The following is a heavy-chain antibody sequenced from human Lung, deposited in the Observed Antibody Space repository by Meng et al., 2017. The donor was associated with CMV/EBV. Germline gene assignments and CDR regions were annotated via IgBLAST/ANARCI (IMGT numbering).Heavy chain of an antibody. D-gene: IGHD1-1*01. J-gene: IGHJ4*02. CDR2: VNPHRGDT. Sequence: SVXVSXXASGYTFTNYDINWVRQATGQGLEWMGWVNPHRGDTGYAQRFQGRVTMTSDTSISTAYLELSSPRTEDTATNYCARGQPYLASTGIDHWGQGKXVTGAS. V-gene: IGHV1-8*01. CDR3: ARGQPYLASTGIDH. CDR1: GYTFTNYD.